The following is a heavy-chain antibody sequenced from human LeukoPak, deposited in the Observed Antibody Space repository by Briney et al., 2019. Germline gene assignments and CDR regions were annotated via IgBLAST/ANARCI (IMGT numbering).Heavy chain of an antibody. D-gene: IGHD3-3*01. V-gene: IGHV1-46*01. CDR3: ARSTDLFYFDY. J-gene: IGHJ4*02. CDR2: INPTGAST. Sequence: PSLKLSCKASGYTLTAYHIHCVRQAPGQGLEWMGIINPTGASTYYEQKFQGRVTMTRDTSTSTLYMELSSLRSEDTAVYYCARSTDLFYFDYWGQGTLVTVSS. CDR1: GYTLTAYH.